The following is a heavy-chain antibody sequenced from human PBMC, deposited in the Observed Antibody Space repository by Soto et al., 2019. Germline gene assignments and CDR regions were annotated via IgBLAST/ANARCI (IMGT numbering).Heavy chain of an antibody. V-gene: IGHV1-18*01. J-gene: IGHJ3*02. Sequence: ASVNVSCKSSGYTFTSYCISWGRQAPGQGLEWMGWISAYNGNTNYAQKLQGRVTMTTDTSTSTAYMELRSLRSDDTAVYYCARPRGYSPEYDAFDIWGQGTMVTVSS. CDR3: ARPRGYSPEYDAFDI. CDR2: ISAYNGNT. D-gene: IGHD6-25*01. CDR1: GYTFTSYC.